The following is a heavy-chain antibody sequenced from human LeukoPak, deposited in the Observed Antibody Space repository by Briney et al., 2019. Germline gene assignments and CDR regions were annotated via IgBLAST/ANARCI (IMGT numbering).Heavy chain of an antibody. V-gene: IGHV4-4*07. CDR3: ARDLSRSLYFDY. Sequence: SETLSLTYTVSGASISPYYWNWIRQPAGKGLEWIGRLYPSGSSDQNPSLKSRVSISVGTSSNQFSLRVTSVTAADTATYYCARDLSRSLYFDYWGQGILVTVSA. J-gene: IGHJ4*02. CDR1: GASISPYY. CDR2: LYPSGSS.